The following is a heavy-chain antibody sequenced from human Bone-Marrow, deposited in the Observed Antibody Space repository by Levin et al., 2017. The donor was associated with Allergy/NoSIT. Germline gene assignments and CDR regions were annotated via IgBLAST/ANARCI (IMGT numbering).Heavy chain of an antibody. CDR1: GGSISSPFW. CDR3: ARVYGWKYEESASHDAFDI. D-gene: IGHD1-7*01. J-gene: IGHJ3*02. Sequence: SETLSLTCAVSGGSISSPFWWSWVRQPPRKGLEWIAEVSYSGNTDHNPSLKSRVTISLDKSKNEFSLKLTSVTAADTAVYYRARVYGWKYEESASHDAFDIWGQGTMVTVSS. CDR2: VSYSGNT. V-gene: IGHV4-4*02.